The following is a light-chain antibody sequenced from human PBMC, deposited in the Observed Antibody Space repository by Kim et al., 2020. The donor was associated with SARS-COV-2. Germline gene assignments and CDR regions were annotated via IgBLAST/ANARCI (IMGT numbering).Light chain of an antibody. J-gene: IGKJ5*01. V-gene: IGKV1-39*01. CDR1: QSIISY. Sequence: VSVGDRVTISCRASQSIISYLNWYQQKPGNAPKLLIYAASSLQSGVPSRFSGSGSGTDFTLTISSLQPEDFATYYCQQSYSTPITFGQGTRLEIK. CDR2: AAS. CDR3: QQSYSTPIT.